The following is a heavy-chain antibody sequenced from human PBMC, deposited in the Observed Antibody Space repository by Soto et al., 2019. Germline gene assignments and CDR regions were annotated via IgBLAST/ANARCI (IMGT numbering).Heavy chain of an antibody. Sequence: GGSLRLSCAASGFTFSSYSMNWVSQAPGKGLEWVSYISSSSSTIYYADSVKGRFTISRDNAKNSLHLQMNSLRDEDTAVYYCARLQEQFSVSGPTLFDYWGQGTLVTVSS. D-gene: IGHD6-19*01. J-gene: IGHJ4*02. CDR1: GFTFSSYS. V-gene: IGHV3-48*02. CDR3: ARLQEQFSVSGPTLFDY. CDR2: ISSSSSTI.